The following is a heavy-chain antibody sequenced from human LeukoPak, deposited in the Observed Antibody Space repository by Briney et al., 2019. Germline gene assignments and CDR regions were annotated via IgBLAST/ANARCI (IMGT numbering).Heavy chain of an antibody. Sequence: GESLKISFQGSGYRFTSYWIGWVRQMPGKGLEWMGIIYPGDSDTRYSPSFQGQVTISADRSISTAYLQWTSLKASDTAMYYCASGYSSSWLAFDYWGQGTLVTVSS. V-gene: IGHV5-51*01. D-gene: IGHD6-13*01. CDR3: ASGYSSSWLAFDY. CDR2: IYPGDSDT. J-gene: IGHJ4*02. CDR1: GYRFTSYW.